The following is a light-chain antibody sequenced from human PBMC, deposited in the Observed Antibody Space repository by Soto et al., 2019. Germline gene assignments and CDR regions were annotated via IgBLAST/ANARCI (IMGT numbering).Light chain of an antibody. CDR2: GAS. Sequence: IQMTQSPSSVSASVGDSVTITCRASQVISSWLAWYQVKPGKAPKLLIYGASNRESGVPSRFSASESGTLFTLTISRLQPEDFATYYCLQHKNYPITFGQGTRLEIK. V-gene: IGKV1-12*01. CDR3: LQHKNYPIT. J-gene: IGKJ5*01. CDR1: QVISSW.